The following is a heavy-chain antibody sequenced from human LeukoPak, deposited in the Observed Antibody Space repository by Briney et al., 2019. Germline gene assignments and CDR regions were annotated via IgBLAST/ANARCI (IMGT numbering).Heavy chain of an antibody. V-gene: IGHV1-2*02. D-gene: IGHD3-16*02. CDR3: ARDQYDYVWGSYRYTCAFDI. Sequence: ASVKVSCKASGYTFTGYYMHWVRQAPGQGLEWMGWINPNSGGTNYAQKFQGRVTMTRDTSISTAYMELSSLRSEDTAVYYCARDQYDYVWGSYRYTCAFDIWGQGTMVTVSS. J-gene: IGHJ3*02. CDR2: INPNSGGT. CDR1: GYTFTGYY.